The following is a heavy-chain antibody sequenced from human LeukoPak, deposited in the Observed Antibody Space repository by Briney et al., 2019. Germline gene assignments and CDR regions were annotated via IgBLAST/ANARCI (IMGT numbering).Heavy chain of an antibody. J-gene: IGHJ4*02. V-gene: IGHV4-38-2*02. CDR1: GYSISSGYY. CDR3: ARGGWSIAAGKFDY. Sequence: SETLSLTCTVSGYSISSGYYWGWIRQPPGKGLEWIGSIYHSGSTYYNPSLKSRVTISVDKSKNQFSLQLSSVTAADTAVYYCARGGWSIAAGKFDYWGQGTLVTVSS. D-gene: IGHD6-13*01. CDR2: IYHSGST.